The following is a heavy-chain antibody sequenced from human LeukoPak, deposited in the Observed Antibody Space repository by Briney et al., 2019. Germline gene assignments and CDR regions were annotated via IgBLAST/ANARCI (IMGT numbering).Heavy chain of an antibody. D-gene: IGHD5-18*01. CDR1: GGTFSSYA. V-gene: IGHV1-69*01. Sequence: SVKVSCKASGGTFSSYAISWVRQAPGQGLEWMGGIIPIFGTANYAQKFQGRVTITADESTSTAYMELSSLRSEDTAVYYCARALDTAMLSQHYYYMDVWGKGTTVTVSS. CDR3: ARALDTAMLSQHYYYMDV. CDR2: IIPIFGTA. J-gene: IGHJ6*03.